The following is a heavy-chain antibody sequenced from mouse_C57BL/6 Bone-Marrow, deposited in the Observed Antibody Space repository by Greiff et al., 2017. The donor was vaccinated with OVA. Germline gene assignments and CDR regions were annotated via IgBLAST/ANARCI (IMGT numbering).Heavy chain of an antibody. J-gene: IGHJ1*03. D-gene: IGHD6-2*01. CDR2: SRNKANDYTT. V-gene: IGHV7-1*01. Sequence: EVQLVESGGGLVQSGRSLRLSCATSGFTFSDFYMEWVRQAPGKGLEWIAASRNKANDYTTEYSASVKGRFIVSRDTSQSILYLQMNALRADDTAIYYCARDAGSRSYWYFDVWGTGTTVTVSS. CDR1: GFTFSDFY. CDR3: ARDAGSRSYWYFDV.